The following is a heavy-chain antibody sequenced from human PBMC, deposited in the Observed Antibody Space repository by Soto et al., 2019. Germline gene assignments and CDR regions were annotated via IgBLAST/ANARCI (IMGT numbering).Heavy chain of an antibody. D-gene: IGHD5-12*01. J-gene: IGHJ4*02. CDR1: GGTFSNDI. Sequence: QVQVVQSGAAVKKPGSLVKVSCKASGGTFSNDIITWVRQAPGQGLEWMGRIIPLLDIANYAQKFQGRVTITADKSTSTAYMELNSLRSEDTAVYYCVRDSPIGSTYSGYDGIDYWGQGTLVTVSS. V-gene: IGHV1-69*08. CDR2: IIPLLDIA. CDR3: VRDSPIGSTYSGYDGIDY.